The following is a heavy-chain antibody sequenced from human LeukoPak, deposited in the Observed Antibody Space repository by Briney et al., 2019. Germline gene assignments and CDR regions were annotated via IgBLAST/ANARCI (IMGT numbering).Heavy chain of an antibody. CDR1: GGSISSSSYY. J-gene: IGHJ4*02. V-gene: IGHV4-39*07. CDR3: ARADGSGAFDY. D-gene: IGHD6-19*01. CDR2: IYYSGST. Sequence: SETLSLTCTVSGGSISSSSYYWGWIRQPPGKGLEWIGSIYYSGSTYYNPSLKSRVTISVDTSKNQFSLKLSSVTAADTAVYYCARADGSGAFDYWGQGTLVTVSS.